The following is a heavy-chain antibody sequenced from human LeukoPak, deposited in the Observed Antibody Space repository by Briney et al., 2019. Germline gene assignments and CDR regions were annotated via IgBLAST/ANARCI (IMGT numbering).Heavy chain of an antibody. CDR1: GYTFTSYD. CDR3: ARTILRGYSLCY. V-gene: IGHV1-8*01. Sequence: GASVKVSCKASGYTFTSYDINWVRQATGQGLEWMGWMNPNSGNTGYAQKFQGRVTMTRNTSISTAYMELSRLRSDDTAVYYCARTILRGYSLCYWGQGTLVTVSS. D-gene: IGHD5-18*01. CDR2: MNPNSGNT. J-gene: IGHJ4*02.